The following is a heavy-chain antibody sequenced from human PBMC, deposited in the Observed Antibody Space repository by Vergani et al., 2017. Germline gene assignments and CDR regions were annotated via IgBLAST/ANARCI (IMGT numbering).Heavy chain of an antibody. CDR3: ARDHRDYNNYPGTFDI. Sequence: EVQLLESGGDLVQPGWSLRLSCAASGFTFNHYAMNWVRQAPGKGLEWVSGISGSGGSTYYAGSVKGRFTISRDSSKNTLYLQMNSLSAGDTAVYYCARDHRDYNNYPGTFDIWGQGSMVTVSS. J-gene: IGHJ3*02. CDR2: ISGSGGST. CDR1: GFTFNHYA. D-gene: IGHD5-24*01. V-gene: IGHV3-23*01.